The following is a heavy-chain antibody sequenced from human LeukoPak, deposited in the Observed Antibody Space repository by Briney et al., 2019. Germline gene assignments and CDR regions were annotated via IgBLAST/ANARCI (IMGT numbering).Heavy chain of an antibody. CDR3: ARGDGGLWFGELFGYYYGMDV. CDR1: GFTFSSYG. D-gene: IGHD3-10*01. J-gene: IGHJ6*04. Sequence: GGSLRLSCAASGFTFSSYGMHWVRQAPGEGLEWVAVIWYDGSNKYYADSVKGRFTISRDNSKNTLYLQMNSLRAEDTAVYYCARGDGGLWFGELFGYYYGMDVWGKGTTVTVSS. CDR2: IWYDGSNK. V-gene: IGHV3-33*01.